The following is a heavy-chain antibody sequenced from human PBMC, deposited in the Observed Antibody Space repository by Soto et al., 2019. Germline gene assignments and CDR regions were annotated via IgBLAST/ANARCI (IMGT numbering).Heavy chain of an antibody. CDR3: ARVHVVVVTAIYAFDI. CDR2: IKQDGSEK. D-gene: IGHD2-21*02. J-gene: IGHJ3*02. V-gene: IGHV3-7*03. CDR1: GFTFSSYW. Sequence: LRLSCAASGFTFSSYWMSWVRQAPGKGLEWVANIKQDGSEKYYVDSVKGRFTISRDNAKNSLYLQMNSLRAEDTAVYYCARVHVVVVTAIYAFDIWGQGTMVTVSS.